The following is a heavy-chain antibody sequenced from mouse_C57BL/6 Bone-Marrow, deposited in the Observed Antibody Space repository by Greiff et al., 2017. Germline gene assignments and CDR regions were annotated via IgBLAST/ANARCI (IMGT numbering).Heavy chain of an antibody. V-gene: IGHV1-81*01. CDR1: GYTFTSYG. J-gene: IGHJ2*01. CDR2: IYPRSGNT. CDR3: ARPLYYFDY. Sequence: VKLMESGAELARPGASVKLSCKASGYTFTSYGISWVKQRTGQGLEWIGDIYPRSGNTYYNEKFKGKATLTADKSSSTAYMELRSLTSEDSAVYFCARPLYYFDYWGQGTTLTVSS.